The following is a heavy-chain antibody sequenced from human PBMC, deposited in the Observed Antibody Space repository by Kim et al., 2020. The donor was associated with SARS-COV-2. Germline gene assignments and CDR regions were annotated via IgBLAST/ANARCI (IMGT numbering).Heavy chain of an antibody. J-gene: IGHJ4*02. CDR1: GFTFTTYF. CDR2: VNQAGSEK. CDR3: VRGKGAN. Sequence: GGSLRLSCTASGFTFTTYFMNWVRQAPGKGLEWVARVNQAGSEKFYVDSVKGRFTISRDNAKNSLFLKMNSLRGEDTAVYYCVRGKGANWGQGTLVTVSS. V-gene: IGHV3-7*01.